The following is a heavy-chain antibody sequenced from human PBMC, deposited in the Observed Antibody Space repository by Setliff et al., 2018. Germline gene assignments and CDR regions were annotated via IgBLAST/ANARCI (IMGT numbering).Heavy chain of an antibody. CDR1: GDSISSRPFY. D-gene: IGHD2-2*01. CDR3: ASRYCSSTNCWNWFDP. J-gene: IGHJ5*02. CDR2: IYTSWSN. V-gene: IGHV4-61*09. Sequence: SETLSLTCTVSGDSISSRPFYWGWFRQPAGKELEWIGQIYTSWSNKYNPSLKSRVTMSLDTSKNQFSLKLSSVTAADTSVYYCASRYCSSTNCWNWFDPWGQGTLVTVSS.